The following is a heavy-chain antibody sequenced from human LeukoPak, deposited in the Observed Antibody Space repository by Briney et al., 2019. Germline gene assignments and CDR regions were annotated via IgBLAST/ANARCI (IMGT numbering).Heavy chain of an antibody. Sequence: ASVKVSCKTSGYTFTAYSMHWVRQAPGQGLEWMGWINPNGGGTNYAQKFQGRVTMTRDTSISTVYMELSRLRSDDTAVYYCARTWMELYFFPYWGQGALVTVSS. CDR2: INPNGGGT. J-gene: IGHJ4*02. CDR3: ARTWMELYFFPY. CDR1: GYTFTAYS. V-gene: IGHV1-2*02. D-gene: IGHD1-26*01.